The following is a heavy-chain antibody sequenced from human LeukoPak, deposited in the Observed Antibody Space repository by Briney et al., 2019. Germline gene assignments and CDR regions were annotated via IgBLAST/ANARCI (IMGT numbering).Heavy chain of an antibody. CDR2: IYHSGST. J-gene: IGHJ5*02. V-gene: IGHV4-59*11. CDR1: GVSISSHY. D-gene: IGHD2-2*01. CDR3: ARDRYCSSTSCYPDT. Sequence: SETLSLTCTVSGVSISSHYWTWIRQPPGKGLEWIGYIYHSGSTYYNPSLKSRVTISVDRSKNQFSLKLSSVTAADTAVYYCARDRYCSSTSCYPDTWGQGTLVTVSS.